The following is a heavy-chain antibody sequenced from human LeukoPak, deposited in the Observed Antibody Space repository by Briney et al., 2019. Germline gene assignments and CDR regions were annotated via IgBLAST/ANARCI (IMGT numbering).Heavy chain of an antibody. D-gene: IGHD1-7*01. V-gene: IGHV1-18*01. CDR1: GYTFTSYG. CDR3: ARVHSWNFHYYYGMDV. CDR2: ISAYNGNT. J-gene: IGHJ6*02. Sequence: ASVKVSCKASGYTFTSYGISWVRQAPGQGLEWMGWISAYNGNTNYAQKLQGRVTMTTDTSTSTAYMELRSLRSDDTAVYYCARVHSWNFHYYYGMDVWGQGTTVTVSS.